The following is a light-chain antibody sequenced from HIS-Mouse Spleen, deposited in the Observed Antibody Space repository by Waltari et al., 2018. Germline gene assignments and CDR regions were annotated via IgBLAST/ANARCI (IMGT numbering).Light chain of an antibody. CDR3: YSAADNSGV. Sequence: SYELTQPSSVSVSPGQTARITCSGDVLAKKYARWFQQKPGQAPVLVIYKDSERPSGFPEGFSGSSSGTTVTLTISGAQVEDEADYYCYSAADNSGVFGGGTKLTVL. CDR1: VLAKKY. J-gene: IGLJ2*01. CDR2: KDS. V-gene: IGLV3-27*01.